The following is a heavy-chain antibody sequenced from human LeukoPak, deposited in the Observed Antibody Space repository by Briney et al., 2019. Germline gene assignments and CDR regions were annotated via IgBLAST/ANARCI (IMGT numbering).Heavy chain of an antibody. CDR3: AREGHYDILTGYSPVEYYFYYMDV. V-gene: IGHV3-30*04. CDR2: ISSDGVEK. CDR1: GFTFSHYG. J-gene: IGHJ6*03. D-gene: IGHD3-9*01. Sequence: GGSLRLSCEASGFTFSHYGIHWVRQTPGKGLEWVAAISSDGVEKHYADSVKGRFTISRVNSKSTLYLQMNSLRAEDTALYYCAREGHYDILTGYSPVEYYFYYMDVWGKGTTVTVSS.